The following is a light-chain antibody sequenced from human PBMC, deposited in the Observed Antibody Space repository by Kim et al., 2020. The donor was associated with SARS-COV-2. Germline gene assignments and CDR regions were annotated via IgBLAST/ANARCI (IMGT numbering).Light chain of an antibody. CDR1: SGSVSTTNH. Sequence: QTVVTQEPSFSVSPGGTVTLTCGLNSGSVSTTNHPSWYQQTPGQAPRTLIYNTNIRSSGVPDRFSGSILGNKGALTITGAQADDESDYYCVLYLGSGIWVFGGGTQLTVL. J-gene: IGLJ3*02. CDR3: VLYLGSGIWV. V-gene: IGLV8-61*01. CDR2: NTN.